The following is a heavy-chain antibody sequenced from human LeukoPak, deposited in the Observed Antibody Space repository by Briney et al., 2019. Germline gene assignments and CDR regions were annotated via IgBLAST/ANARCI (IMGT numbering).Heavy chain of an antibody. CDR1: GFTFSNAW. CDR3: TSLLERRRGLDY. D-gene: IGHD1-1*01. Sequence: PGGPLRLSCAASGFTFSNAWMSLVRQAPGKGLEWVGRIKSKTDGGTTDYAAPVKGRFTISRDDSKSIAYLQMNSLKIEDTAVYYCTSLLERRRGLDYWGQGTLVTVSS. J-gene: IGHJ4*02. CDR2: IKSKTDGGTT. V-gene: IGHV3-15*01.